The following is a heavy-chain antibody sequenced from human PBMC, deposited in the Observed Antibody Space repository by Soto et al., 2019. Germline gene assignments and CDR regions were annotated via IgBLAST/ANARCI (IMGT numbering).Heavy chain of an antibody. J-gene: IGHJ4*02. CDR1: GFSLSTSGMC. Sequence: SGPTLVNPTQTLTLTYTFSGFSLSTSGMCVSWIRQPPGKALEWLARIDWDDDKYYSTSLKTRLTISKDTSKNQVVLTMTNMDPVDTARYYCARMYSSAWYVGYWGQGTLVTVS. D-gene: IGHD6-19*01. CDR3: ARMYSSAWYVGY. V-gene: IGHV2-70*11. CDR2: IDWDDDK.